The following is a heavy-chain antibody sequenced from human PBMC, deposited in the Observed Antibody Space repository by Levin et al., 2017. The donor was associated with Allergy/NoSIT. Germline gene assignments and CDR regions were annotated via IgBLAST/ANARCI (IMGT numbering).Heavy chain of an antibody. CDR2: INHSGST. D-gene: IGHD6-19*01. Sequence: SQTLSLTCAVYGGSFSGYYWTWIRQPPGKGLEWIGEINHSGSTNYNPSLKSRVTISVDTSKNQFSLKLSSVTAADTAVYYCARGFLWRSSGWRYYFDYWGQGTLVTVSS. CDR3: ARGFLWRSSGWRYYFDY. J-gene: IGHJ4*02. CDR1: GGSFSGYY. V-gene: IGHV4-34*01.